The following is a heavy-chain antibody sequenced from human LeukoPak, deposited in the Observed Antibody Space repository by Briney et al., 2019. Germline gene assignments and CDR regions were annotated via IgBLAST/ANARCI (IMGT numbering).Heavy chain of an antibody. CDR1: GGSISSSSYY. CDR3: ARDSSSWYRGY. D-gene: IGHD6-13*01. CDR2: IYYSGST. J-gene: IGHJ4*02. V-gene: IGHV4-39*07. Sequence: PSETLSLTCTVSGGSISSSSYYWGWIRQPPGKGLEWIGSIYYSGSTYYNPSLKSRVTISVDTSKNQFSLKLSSVTAADTAVYYCARDSSSWYRGYWGQGTLVTVSS.